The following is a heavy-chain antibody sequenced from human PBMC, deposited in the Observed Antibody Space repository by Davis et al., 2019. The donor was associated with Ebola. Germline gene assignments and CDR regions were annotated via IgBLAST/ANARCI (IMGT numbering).Heavy chain of an antibody. V-gene: IGHV3-73*01. CDR1: GLTFSGSA. J-gene: IGHJ4*02. D-gene: IGHD5-12*01. Sequence: PGGSLRLSCAASGLTFSGSAMHWVRQASGKGLEWVGRIRSKANSYATAYAASVKGRFTISRDDSKNTAYLQMNSLKTEDTAVYYCTRGYSGYDSDYWGQGTLVTVSS. CDR3: TRGYSGYDSDY. CDR2: IRSKANSYAT.